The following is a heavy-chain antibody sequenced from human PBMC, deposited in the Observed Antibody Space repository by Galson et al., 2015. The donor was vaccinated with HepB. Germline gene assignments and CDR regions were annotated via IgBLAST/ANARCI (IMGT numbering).Heavy chain of an antibody. CDR1: GYTFTSYA. CDR3: ARDGDPSNNDYIWGSYRQIGPFDY. J-gene: IGHJ4*02. Sequence: SVKVSCKASGYTFTSYAMNWVRQAPGQGLEWMGWINTNTGNPTYAQGFTGRFVFSLDTSVSTAYLQISSLKAEDTAVYYCARDGDPSNNDYIWGSYRQIGPFDYWGQGTLVTVSS. CDR2: INTNTGNP. D-gene: IGHD3-16*02. V-gene: IGHV7-4-1*02.